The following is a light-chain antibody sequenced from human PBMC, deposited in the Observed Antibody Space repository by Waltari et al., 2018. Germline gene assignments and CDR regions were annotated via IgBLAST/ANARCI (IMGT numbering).Light chain of an antibody. CDR1: QSVLFSANNKNY. Sequence: DVVMIQSPDSLAVSLGERATINCTSSQSVLFSANNKNYLGCYQQKPGQPPKLLIYWASTRNSGVPYRFSGSGSGTEFTLTISSLQAEDVAVYYCQQYFSSPWTFGQGTKVEIK. V-gene: IGKV4-1*01. J-gene: IGKJ1*01. CDR3: QQYFSSPWT. CDR2: WAS.